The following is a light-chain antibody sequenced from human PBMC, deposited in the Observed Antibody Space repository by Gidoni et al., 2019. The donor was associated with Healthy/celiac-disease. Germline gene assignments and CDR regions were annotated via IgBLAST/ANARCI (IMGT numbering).Light chain of an antibody. Sequence: EIVLTQSPATLSLSPGERATLSCRASQSVSSYLAWYQQKPGQAPRLLIYDASNRATGIPARFSGSGSETDFTLTISSLEPEDFAVYYCQQRSNWPPTFGQXTKLEIK. V-gene: IGKV3-11*01. CDR1: QSVSSY. CDR2: DAS. CDR3: QQRSNWPPT. J-gene: IGKJ2*01.